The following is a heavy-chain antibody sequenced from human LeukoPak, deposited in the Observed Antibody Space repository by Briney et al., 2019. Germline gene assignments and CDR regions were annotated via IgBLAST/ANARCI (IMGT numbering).Heavy chain of an antibody. Sequence: PGGSLRLSCAASGFTFSSYAMSWVRQAPGKGLEWVANIKQDGSEKYYVDSVKGRFTISRDNAKNSLYLQMNSLRAEDTAVYYCARRITIFGVVMYYYYMDVRGKGTTVTVSS. CDR3: ARRITIFGVVMYYYYMDV. J-gene: IGHJ6*03. D-gene: IGHD3-3*01. CDR1: GFTFSSYA. V-gene: IGHV3-7*01. CDR2: IKQDGSEK.